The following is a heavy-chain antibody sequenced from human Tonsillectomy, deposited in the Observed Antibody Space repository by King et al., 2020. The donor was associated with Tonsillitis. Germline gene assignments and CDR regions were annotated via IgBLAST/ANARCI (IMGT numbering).Heavy chain of an antibody. V-gene: IGHV3-23*04. CDR2: FNSFSVGT. Sequence: EVQLVESGGGLVQPGGSLTLSCVASGFTFSSYAMSWVRQAPGKGLEWVSAFNSFSVGTYYADSVKGRFTVSRDNSTNTLYLQLNSLRAEDTAVYYCARERGLTGWYTVDYWGQGTLVTVSS. CDR3: ARERGLTGWYTVDY. CDR1: GFTFSSYA. J-gene: IGHJ4*02. D-gene: IGHD6-19*01.